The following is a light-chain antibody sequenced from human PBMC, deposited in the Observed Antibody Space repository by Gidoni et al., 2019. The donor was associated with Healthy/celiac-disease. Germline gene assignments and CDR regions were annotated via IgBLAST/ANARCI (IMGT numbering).Light chain of an antibody. CDR2: GNS. CDR3: QSYDSSLSGVV. J-gene: IGLJ2*01. V-gene: IGLV1-40*01. Sequence: QSVLTQPTSVSGAPGQRVTISCTGSSSNIGAGDDVNWYQQLPGTAPKLLISGNSNRPSGVPDLFSGSKSGPSASLAFTWLQAESESDYYCQSYDSSLSGVVFGGGTKLTVL. CDR1: SSNIGAGDD.